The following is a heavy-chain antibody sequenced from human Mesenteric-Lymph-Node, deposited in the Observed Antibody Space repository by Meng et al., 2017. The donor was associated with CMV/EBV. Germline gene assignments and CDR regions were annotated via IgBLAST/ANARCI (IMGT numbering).Heavy chain of an antibody. V-gene: IGHV3-20*04. J-gene: IGHJ6*02. D-gene: IGHD3-9*01. CDR1: GFIFGDYG. CDR3: ARAPTSYDILTGYFPNGLDV. Sequence: GGSLRLSCAASGFIFGDYGMSWVRQAPGKGLEWVSGINWNGDSTAYRDTVKGRFTISRDSAKNSLYLQMNSLRAEDTAVYYCARAPTSYDILTGYFPNGLDVWGQGTTVTVSS. CDR2: INWNGDST.